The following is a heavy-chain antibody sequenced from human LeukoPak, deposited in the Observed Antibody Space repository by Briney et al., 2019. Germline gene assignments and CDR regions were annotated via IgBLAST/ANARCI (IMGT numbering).Heavy chain of an antibody. CDR1: GFTFSSYG. V-gene: IGHV3-23*01. CDR3: ARASTVPPGRYFDL. J-gene: IGHJ2*01. D-gene: IGHD4-17*01. Sequence: GGSLRLSCEASGFTFSSYGITWVRQAPGKGLEWVSVISDSGYTTFYADSVKGRFTISRDNSKNTVYLHMNSLRAEDTAVYSCARASTVPPGRYFDLWGRGTLVTVSS. CDR2: ISDSGYTT.